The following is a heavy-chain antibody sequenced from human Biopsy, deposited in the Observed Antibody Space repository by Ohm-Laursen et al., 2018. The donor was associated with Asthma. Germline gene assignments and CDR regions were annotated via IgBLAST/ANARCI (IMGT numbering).Heavy chain of an antibody. D-gene: IGHD2-2*01. V-gene: IGHV1-69*13. CDR3: ARKAGSCISRTCYSLDF. CDR1: GGTFNTYV. J-gene: IGHJ4*02. Sequence: ASVKVSCKSLGGTFNTYVIGWVRQAPGQGLEWLGGINSVFGTTTYPQKFQDRVTITADDSTSTVYMELSSLRSEDTAVYYCARKAGSCISRTCYSLDFWGQGALVTVSS. CDR2: INSVFGTT.